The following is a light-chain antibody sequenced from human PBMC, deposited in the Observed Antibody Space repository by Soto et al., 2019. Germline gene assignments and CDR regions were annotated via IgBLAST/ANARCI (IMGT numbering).Light chain of an antibody. CDR2: FNN. V-gene: IGLV1-44*01. J-gene: IGLJ3*02. CDR3: ATWDDSLNAWV. CDR1: SSNIGSNT. Sequence: QSVLTQPPSASGTPGQRVTIFCSGSSSNIGSNTVNWYQQLPGTAPKLLLYFNNERPSGVPDRFSGSKSGTSASLAISGLQSEDEAGYYCATWDDSLNAWVFGGGTKLTVL.